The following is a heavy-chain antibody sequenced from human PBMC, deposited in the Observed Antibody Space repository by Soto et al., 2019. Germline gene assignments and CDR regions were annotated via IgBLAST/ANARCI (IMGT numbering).Heavy chain of an antibody. CDR2: IGPRGRDT. J-gene: IGHJ3*01. CDR1: GFTINSHA. Sequence: EVHLLESGGGLVQPGGSLRLSCAVSGFTINSHAMGWVRQAPGKGLEWVSAIGPRGRDTYYAASVKGRFTISRDNSKNTVSLQMNSLRDEDTAVYYGAILGGTYYAFDFWGQGTLVTVS. D-gene: IGHD1-26*01. V-gene: IGHV3-23*01. CDR3: AILGGTYYAFDF.